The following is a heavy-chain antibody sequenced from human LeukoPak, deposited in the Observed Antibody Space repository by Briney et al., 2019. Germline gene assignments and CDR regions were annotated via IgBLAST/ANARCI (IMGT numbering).Heavy chain of an antibody. CDR2: INPSGGST. Sequence: ASVKVSCKASGYTFTSYYMHWVRQAPGQGLEWMGIINPSGGSTSYAQKFQGRVTITADKSTSTAYMELSSLRSEDTAVYYCARGYGGKDSYYYYYMDVWGKGTTVTVSS. CDR1: GYTFTSYY. V-gene: IGHV1-46*01. CDR3: ARGYGGKDSYYYYYMDV. D-gene: IGHD4-23*01. J-gene: IGHJ6*03.